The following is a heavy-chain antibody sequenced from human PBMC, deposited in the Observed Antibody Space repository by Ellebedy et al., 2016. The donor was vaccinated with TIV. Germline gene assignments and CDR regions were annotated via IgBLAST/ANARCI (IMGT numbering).Heavy chain of an antibody. Sequence: GESLKISCAASGFTTSGMHWVRQAPGKGLEWVALIRSDGSKQYYADSVRGRFTISRDSSKNILYLQMNSLRAEDTALYYCAKGAYPVPTFMAVWGQGTTVAVSS. CDR3: AKGAYPVPTFMAV. V-gene: IGHV3-30*02. CDR2: IRSDGSKQ. CDR1: GFTTSG. J-gene: IGHJ6*02. D-gene: IGHD3-16*01.